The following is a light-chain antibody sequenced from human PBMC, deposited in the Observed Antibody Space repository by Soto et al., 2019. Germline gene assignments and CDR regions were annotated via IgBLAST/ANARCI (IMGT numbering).Light chain of an antibody. CDR1: QSLVYSDGNTY. V-gene: IGKV2-30*01. CDR3: MQALQTVT. Sequence: DVVMTQSPLSLPVTLGQPASISCRCSQSLVYSDGNTYLNWFQQRPGQSPRRLIYKVSNRDSGVPERFSGSGSGTDFTLKISRVEAEDVGVYYCMQALQTVTFGQGTRLEIK. CDR2: KVS. J-gene: IGKJ5*01.